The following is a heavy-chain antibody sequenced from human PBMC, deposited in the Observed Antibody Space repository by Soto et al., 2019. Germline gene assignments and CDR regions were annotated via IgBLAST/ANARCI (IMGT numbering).Heavy chain of an antibody. V-gene: IGHV4-59*01. CDR3: ARVLFGRGNWFDP. CDR1: GGSISSYY. CDR2: IYYSGST. Sequence: SETLSLTCTVSGGSISSYYWSWIRQPPGKGLEWIGYIYYSGSTNYNPSLKSRVTISVDTSKNQFSLKLSSVTAADTAVYYCARVLFGRGNWFDPWGQGPRSPSPQ. D-gene: IGHD3-3*01. J-gene: IGHJ5*02.